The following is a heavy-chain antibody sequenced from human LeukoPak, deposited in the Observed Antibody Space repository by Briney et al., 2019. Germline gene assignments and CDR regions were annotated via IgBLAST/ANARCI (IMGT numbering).Heavy chain of an antibody. CDR1: GFPFNAYW. CDR3: AKTRPLDSSSWSHGDY. J-gene: IGHJ4*02. D-gene: IGHD6-13*01. Sequence: GGSLRLSCAASGFPFNAYWMTWVRQAPGKGLEWVANIRQDGDTKYYVDSVKGRFTISRDNAKNSLYLQMNSLRAEDTAVYYCAKTRPLDSSSWSHGDYWGQGTLVTVSS. CDR2: IRQDGDTK. V-gene: IGHV3-7*03.